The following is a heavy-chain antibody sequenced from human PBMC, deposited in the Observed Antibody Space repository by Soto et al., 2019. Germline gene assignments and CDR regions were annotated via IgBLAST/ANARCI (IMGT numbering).Heavy chain of an antibody. Sequence: SETLSLTCTVSGGSISSSSYYWGWIRQPPGKGLEWIGSIYYSGSTYYNPSLKSRVTISVDTSKNQFSLKLSSVTAADTAVYYCARHEYDILTGYYWVNWFDPWGQGTLVTVSS. CDR3: ARHEYDILTGYYWVNWFDP. V-gene: IGHV4-39*01. CDR1: GGSISSSSYY. D-gene: IGHD3-9*01. CDR2: IYYSGST. J-gene: IGHJ5*02.